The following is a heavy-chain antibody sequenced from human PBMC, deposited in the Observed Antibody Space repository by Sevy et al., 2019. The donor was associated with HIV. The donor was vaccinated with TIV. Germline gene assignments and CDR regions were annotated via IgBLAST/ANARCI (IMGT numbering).Heavy chain of an antibody. V-gene: IGHV3-30-3*01. Sequence: GGSLRLSCAASGFAFSDYFAMHWVRQAPGKGLEWVALISYDESDKYYADSVKGRFTISSDKFKNTLYLQMNSLTTEDTAVYYCARPRANYVDHYFFFAMDVWGQGTTVTVSS. D-gene: IGHD4-17*01. CDR1: GFAFSDYFA. J-gene: IGHJ6*02. CDR3: ARPRANYVDHYFFFAMDV. CDR2: ISYDESDK.